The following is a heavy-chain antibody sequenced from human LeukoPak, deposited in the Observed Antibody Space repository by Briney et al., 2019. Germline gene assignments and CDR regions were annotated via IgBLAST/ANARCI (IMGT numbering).Heavy chain of an antibody. CDR1: GYTFTSYA. CDR3: ARGARYCTSTSCQVRYYMDV. CDR2: INAGNGNT. V-gene: IGHV1-3*03. Sequence: ASVKVSCKASGYTFTSYAMHWVRQAPGQRLEWMGWINAGNGNTKYSQEFQGRVTITRDTSASTAYMELSSLRSEDMAVYYCARGARYCTSTSCQVRYYMDVWGKGTTVTISS. J-gene: IGHJ6*03. D-gene: IGHD2-2*01.